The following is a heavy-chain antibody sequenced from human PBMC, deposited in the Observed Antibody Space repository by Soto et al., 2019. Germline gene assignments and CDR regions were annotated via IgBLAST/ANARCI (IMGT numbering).Heavy chain of an antibody. CDR3: ARARRWPLRGPFDY. J-gene: IGHJ4*02. V-gene: IGHV4-34*01. Sequence: SETLSLTCAVYGGSFSGYYWSWIRQPPGKGLEWIGEINHSGSTNYNPSLKSRVTISVDTSKNQFSLKLSSVTAADTAVYYCARARRWPLRGPFDYWGQGTLVTVSS. CDR2: INHSGST. CDR1: GGSFSGYY. D-gene: IGHD2-15*01.